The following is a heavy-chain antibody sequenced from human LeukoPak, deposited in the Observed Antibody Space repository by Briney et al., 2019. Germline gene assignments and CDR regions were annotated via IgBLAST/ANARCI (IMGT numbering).Heavy chain of an antibody. J-gene: IGHJ5*02. CDR2: INHSGST. Sequence: SSETLSLTCAVYGGSFSGYYWSWIRQPPGKGLVWIGEINHSGSTNYNPSLKSRVTISVDTSKNQFSLKLSSVTAADTAVYYCARARASKQPNWFDPWGQGTLVTVSS. CDR3: ARARASKQPNWFDP. D-gene: IGHD6-13*01. CDR1: GGSFSGYY. V-gene: IGHV4-34*01.